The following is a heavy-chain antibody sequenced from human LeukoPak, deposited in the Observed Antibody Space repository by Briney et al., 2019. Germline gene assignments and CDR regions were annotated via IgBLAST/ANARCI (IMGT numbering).Heavy chain of an antibody. D-gene: IGHD3-10*01. V-gene: IGHV3-48*03. CDR2: ISSSGSTI. J-gene: IGHJ4*02. CDR1: GFTFSSYE. Sequence: GGSLRLSCAASGFTFSSYEMNWVRQAPGKGLEWVSYISSSGSTIYYADSVKGRFTISRDNAKRSLYLQMNSLRAEDTAVYYCARALGYYGSGSYADGYWGQGTLVTVSS. CDR3: ARALGYYGSGSYADGY.